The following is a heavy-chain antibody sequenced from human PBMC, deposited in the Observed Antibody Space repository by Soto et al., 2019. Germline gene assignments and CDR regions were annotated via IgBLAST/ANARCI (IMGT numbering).Heavy chain of an antibody. Sequence: PSETLSLTCAVSGGSINTDYYWSWIRQPPGKGLEWIGHIYYTGGTFYSPPLKSRLALSVDTSKNQFSLRLSSVTAADTAVYYCARDTASKDYDSHSYYPQFDSWGQGALVTVSS. CDR1: GGSINTDYY. CDR2: IYYTGGT. J-gene: IGHJ5*01. D-gene: IGHD3-22*01. CDR3: ARDTASKDYDSHSYYPQFDS. V-gene: IGHV4-30-4*01.